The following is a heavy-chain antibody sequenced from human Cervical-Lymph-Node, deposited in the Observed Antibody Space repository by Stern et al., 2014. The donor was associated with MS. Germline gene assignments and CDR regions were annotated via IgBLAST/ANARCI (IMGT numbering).Heavy chain of an antibody. CDR3: ASLLGRIAVASVDY. CDR1: GGTFSNYA. J-gene: IGHJ4*02. CDR2: IMPIFGTA. Sequence: MQLVESGAEVKKPGSSVKVSCKASGGTFSNYAISWVRQAPGQGLEWMGWIMPIFGTANYAQKFQGRVTITADASTSTAYMELSSLRSEDTAVYYCASLLGRIAVASVDYWGQGTLVTVSS. D-gene: IGHD6-19*01. V-gene: IGHV1-69*01.